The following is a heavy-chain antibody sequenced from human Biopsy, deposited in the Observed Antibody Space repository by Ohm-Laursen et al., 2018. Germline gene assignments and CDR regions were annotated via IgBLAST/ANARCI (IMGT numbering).Heavy chain of an antibody. CDR1: GGSISNNNYY. J-gene: IGHJ5*02. CDR3: ARDYDTSGYYYVS. D-gene: IGHD3-22*01. V-gene: IGHV4-39*01. CDR2: IFYRGST. Sequence: SDTLSLTCTVSGGSISNNNYYWGWIRQPPGQGLEWIGSIFYRGSTHYKPSLKSRVNISVDTSKNLFSLKLNSVTAADTAVYYCARDYDTSGYYYVSWGQGTLVTVSS.